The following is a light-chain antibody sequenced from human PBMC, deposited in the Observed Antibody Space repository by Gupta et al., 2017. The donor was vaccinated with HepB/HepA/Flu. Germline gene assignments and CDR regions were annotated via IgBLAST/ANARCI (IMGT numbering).Light chain of an antibody. CDR2: DVS. Sequence: QSALTQPASVSGSPGPSITISCTGTSSDVGGYNYVSWYQQHPAKAPKLMIYDVSKRPAGVASRFSASKAGNTASLTISGHEEEDDADYYCSAYTSSSTRVFGGGTKLTVL. J-gene: IGLJ3*02. CDR3: SAYTSSSTRV. V-gene: IGLV2-14*01. CDR1: SSDVGGYNY.